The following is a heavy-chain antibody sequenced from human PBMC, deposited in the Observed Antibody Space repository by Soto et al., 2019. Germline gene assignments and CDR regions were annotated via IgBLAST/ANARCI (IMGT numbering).Heavy chain of an antibody. Sequence: GGSLRLSCAASGFTFSSYAMHWVRQAPGKGLEWVAVISYDGSNKYYADSVKGRFTISRDNSKNTLYLQMNSLRAEDTAVYYCARTQNSYLYDAFDIWGQGTMVTVSS. CDR3: ARTQNSYLYDAFDI. V-gene: IGHV3-30*04. CDR2: ISYDGSNK. D-gene: IGHD3-16*01. J-gene: IGHJ3*02. CDR1: GFTFSSYA.